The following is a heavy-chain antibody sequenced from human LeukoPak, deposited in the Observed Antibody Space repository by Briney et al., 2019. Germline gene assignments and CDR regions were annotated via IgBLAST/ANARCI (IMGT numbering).Heavy chain of an antibody. CDR3: ARVDSSGWCYYYGMDV. CDR2: INSDGSST. V-gene: IGHV3-74*01. J-gene: IGHJ6*04. Sequence: GGSLRLSCAASGFTFSSYWMHWVRQAPGKGLVWVSRINSDGSSTSYADSVKGRFTISRDNAKNTLYLQMNSLRAEDTAEYYCARVDSSGWCYYYGMDVWGKGTTVTVSS. D-gene: IGHD6-19*01. CDR1: GFTFSSYW.